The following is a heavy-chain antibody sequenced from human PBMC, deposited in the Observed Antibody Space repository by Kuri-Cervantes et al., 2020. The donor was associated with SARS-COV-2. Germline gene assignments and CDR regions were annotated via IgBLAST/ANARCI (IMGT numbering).Heavy chain of an antibody. D-gene: IGHD6-19*01. V-gene: IGHV1-2*02. CDR1: GYTFTGYY. CDR2: INPNSGGT. CDR3: AADTSSGWSWGY. Sequence: ASVKVSCKASGYTFTGYYMHWVRQAPGQGLEWMGWINPNSGGTNYAQKFQGRVTITRDMSTSTAYMELSSLRSEDTAVYYCAADTSSGWSWGYWGQGTLVTVSS. J-gene: IGHJ4*02.